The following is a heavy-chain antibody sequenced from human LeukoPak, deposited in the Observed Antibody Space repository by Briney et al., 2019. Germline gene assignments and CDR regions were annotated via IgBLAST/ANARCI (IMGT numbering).Heavy chain of an antibody. D-gene: IGHD3-22*01. Sequence: PSGTLSLICTVSGGSISSNYWSWIRQPAGKGLEWIGRIHSTGSTNYNPSLKSRVSISLDESKNQFSVKLTSVTAADTAVYYCAGGSNGYYYPFGYWGQGALVTVSS. J-gene: IGHJ4*02. CDR3: AGGSNGYYYPFGY. CDR2: IHSTGST. CDR1: GGSISSNY. V-gene: IGHV4-4*07.